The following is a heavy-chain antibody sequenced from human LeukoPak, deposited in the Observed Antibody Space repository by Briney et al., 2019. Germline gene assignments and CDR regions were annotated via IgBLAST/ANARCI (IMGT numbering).Heavy chain of an antibody. D-gene: IGHD7-27*01. CDR2: ISDNGDSR. CDR1: GFTFSTNA. Sequence: GGSLRLSCVASGFTFSTNAMNWVRQAPGKGLEWVSGISDNGDSRYYADSVKGRFNISRDNSMNTLYLQMSNLRAEDTAVYYCTKTWGFKGSDFWGQGALVTVSS. J-gene: IGHJ4*02. CDR3: TKTWGFKGSDF. V-gene: IGHV3-23*01.